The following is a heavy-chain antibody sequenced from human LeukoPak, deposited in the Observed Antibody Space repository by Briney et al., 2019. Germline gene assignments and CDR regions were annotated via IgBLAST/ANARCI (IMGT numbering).Heavy chain of an antibody. Sequence: PSETLSLTCAVYGGSFSGYYWSWIRQPPGKGLEWSGEINHSGSTNYDPSLKSRVTISVDTSKNQFSLKLSSVTAADTAVYYCARISRGSYRQWDYWGQGTLVTVSS. V-gene: IGHV4-34*01. J-gene: IGHJ4*02. CDR3: ARISRGSYRQWDY. CDR2: INHSGST. CDR1: GGSFSGYY. D-gene: IGHD3-16*02.